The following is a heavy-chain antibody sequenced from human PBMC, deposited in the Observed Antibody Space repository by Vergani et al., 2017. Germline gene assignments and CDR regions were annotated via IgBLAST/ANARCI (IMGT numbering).Heavy chain of an antibody. CDR1: GGSIRSSNW. V-gene: IGHV4-4*02. D-gene: IGHD2-2*02. CDR3: AGAGLGYCSSTSCYTALGY. J-gene: IGHJ4*02. Sequence: QVQLPESGPGLVTPSGTLSLTCAVSGGSIRSSNWWSWVHQPPGKGLEWIGEIYHSGSTNYNPSLKSRVTISVDKSKNQFSRKLSSVTAADTAVYYCAGAGLGYCSSTSCYTALGYWGQGTLVTVSS. CDR2: IYHSGST.